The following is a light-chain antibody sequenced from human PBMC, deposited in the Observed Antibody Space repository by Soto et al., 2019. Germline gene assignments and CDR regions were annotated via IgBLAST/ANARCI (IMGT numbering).Light chain of an antibody. CDR3: QQYDSSPLT. V-gene: IGKV3-20*01. CDR2: GAS. Sequence: EIVVTPSPGTLSLSRGERATLSCRASQSVRSSHLAWYQQKPGQAPRLLIYGASSRATGIPDRFSGSGSGTDFTLTISRLEPEDFAVYSCQQYDSSPLTFGGGTKGEIK. J-gene: IGKJ4*01. CDR1: QSVRSSH.